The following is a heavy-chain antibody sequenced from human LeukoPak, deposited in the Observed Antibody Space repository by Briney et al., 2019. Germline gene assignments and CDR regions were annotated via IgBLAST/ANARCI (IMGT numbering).Heavy chain of an antibody. V-gene: IGHV1-46*01. J-gene: IGHJ4*02. D-gene: IGHD6-6*01. CDR3: ARTAARRFDY. CDR2: INPTGGST. Sequence: PGESLKISCKASGYTFPSYFMHWVRQAPGQGLEWMGIINPTGGSTTYAQKFQGRVTMTRDTSTSTVYMELSSLRSDDTAVYYCARTAARRFDYWGQGTLVTVSS. CDR1: GYTFPSYF.